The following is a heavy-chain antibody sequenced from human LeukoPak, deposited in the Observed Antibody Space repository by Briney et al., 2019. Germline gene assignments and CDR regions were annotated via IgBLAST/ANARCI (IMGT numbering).Heavy chain of an antibody. V-gene: IGHV1-2*02. CDR1: GYIFTAYY. CDR3: ARRNGYEAFDI. CDR2: IDPNSGDS. Sequence: GASVRVSCKASGYIFTAYYLHWVRQAPGQGLEWMGWIDPNSGDSSPAPRFQGRVTMTRDTSISTAYMELSSLRFDDSALYSCARRNGYEAFDIWGQGTMVIVSS. J-gene: IGHJ3*02. D-gene: IGHD5-12*01.